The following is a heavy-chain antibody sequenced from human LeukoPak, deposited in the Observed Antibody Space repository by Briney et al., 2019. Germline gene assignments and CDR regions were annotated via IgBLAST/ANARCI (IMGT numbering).Heavy chain of an antibody. CDR2: IIPIFGTA. V-gene: IGHV1-69*13. Sequence: ASVKVSCKASGYTFTSYAISWVRQAPGQGLEWMGGIIPIFGTANYAQKFQGRVTITADESTSTAYMELSSLRSEDTAVYYCAREACSSTSCYEYRGRINWFDPWGQGTLVTVSS. D-gene: IGHD2-2*01. J-gene: IGHJ5*02. CDR1: GYTFTSYA. CDR3: AREACSSTSCYEYRGRINWFDP.